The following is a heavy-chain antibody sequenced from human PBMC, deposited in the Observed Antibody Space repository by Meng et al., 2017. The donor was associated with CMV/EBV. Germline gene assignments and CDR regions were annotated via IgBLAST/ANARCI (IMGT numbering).Heavy chain of an antibody. J-gene: IGHJ6*02. CDR3: AKEFYNYYDSSGYYTGYGMDV. CDR2: IWYDGSNK. V-gene: IGHV3-33*06. D-gene: IGHD3-22*01. Sequence: GESLKISCAASGFTFSSYGMHWVRQAPGKGLEWVAVIWYDGSNKYYAGSVKGRFTISRDNSKNTLYLQMNSLRAEDTAVYYCAKEFYNYYDSSGYYTGYGMDVWGQGTTVTVSS. CDR1: GFTFSSYG.